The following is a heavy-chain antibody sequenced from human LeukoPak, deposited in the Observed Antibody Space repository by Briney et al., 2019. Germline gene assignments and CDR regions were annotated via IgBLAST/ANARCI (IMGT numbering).Heavy chain of an antibody. CDR3: ARGFRKYSSSPYYYYYYMDV. V-gene: IGHV1-8*03. CDR1: GYTFTSYD. D-gene: IGHD6-6*01. Sequence: ASVKVSCKASGYTFTSYDINWVRQATGQGLEWMGWMNPNSGNTGNAQKFQGRVTITRNTSISTAYMELSSLRSEDTAVYYCARGFRKYSSSPYYYYYYMDVWGKGTTVTVSS. CDR2: MNPNSGNT. J-gene: IGHJ6*03.